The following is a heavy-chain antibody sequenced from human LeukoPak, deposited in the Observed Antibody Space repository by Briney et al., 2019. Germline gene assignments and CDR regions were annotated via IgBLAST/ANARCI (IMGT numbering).Heavy chain of an antibody. CDR3: ARQSSSGSGVY. Sequence: GESLQISCKGSGYSFPTYWIGWVRQMPGKGLEWMGIIYPGDSNIRYSPSFQGQVTISADKSISTAYLHWGSLKASDTGMYFCARQSSSGSGVYWGQGTLVTVSS. CDR1: GYSFPTYW. CDR2: IYPGDSNI. V-gene: IGHV5-51*01. D-gene: IGHD3-22*01. J-gene: IGHJ4*02.